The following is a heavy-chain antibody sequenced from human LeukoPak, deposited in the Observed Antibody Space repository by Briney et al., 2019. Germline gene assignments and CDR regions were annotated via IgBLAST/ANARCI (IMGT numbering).Heavy chain of an antibody. D-gene: IGHD2-21*01. CDR3: ARGRGTIGSNRDFYFYYYMDI. CDR2: INLVNGNT. V-gene: IGHV1-3*03. Sequence: ASVKVSCKASGYTFTNCAMHWVRLAPGQRLQWMGWINLVNGNTKYSQYFEGRVTITRDTSASTVYMELSSLRPDDMAVYYCARGRGTIGSNRDFYFYYYMDIWGNGTTVTVSS. CDR1: GYTFTNCA. J-gene: IGHJ6*03.